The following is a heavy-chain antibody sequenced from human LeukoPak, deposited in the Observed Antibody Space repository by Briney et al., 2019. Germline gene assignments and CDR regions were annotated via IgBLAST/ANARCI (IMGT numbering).Heavy chain of an antibody. V-gene: IGHV1-2*02. D-gene: IGHD2-15*01. CDR1: GYTFTGYY. J-gene: IGHJ4*02. CDR3: APFYCSGGTCYFVY. Sequence: ASVKVSCKASGYTFTGYYMHWVRQAPGQGLEWMGWINPNSGDTNYAQKFQGRVTMTRDTSISTAYMELSSLRSDDTAVYFCAPFYCSGGTCYFVYWGQGTLVTVSS. CDR2: INPNSGDT.